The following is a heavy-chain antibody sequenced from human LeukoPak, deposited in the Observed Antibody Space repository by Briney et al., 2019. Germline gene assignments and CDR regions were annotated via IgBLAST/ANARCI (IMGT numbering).Heavy chain of an antibody. CDR1: GYTFTGYY. J-gene: IGHJ4*02. D-gene: IGHD3-10*01. V-gene: IGHV1-2*02. Sequence: ASVKVSCKASGYTFTGYYMHWVRQAPGQGLEWMGWINPNSGGTNYAQKFQGGVTMIRDTSISTAYMELNRLRSDDTAVYYCARDRDYGSGIFDYWGQGTLVTVSS. CDR2: INPNSGGT. CDR3: ARDRDYGSGIFDY.